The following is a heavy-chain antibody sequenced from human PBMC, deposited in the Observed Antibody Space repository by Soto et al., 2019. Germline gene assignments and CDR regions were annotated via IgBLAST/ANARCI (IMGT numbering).Heavy chain of an antibody. CDR1: GYSVTSYR. Sequence: GESLKISCKGSGYSVTSYRIGWVRQMPGKGLEWMGIIYPGDSDTRYSPSFQGQVTISADKSISTAYLQWSSLKASDTAMYYCAIREPIASSSWYEGLWFDPWGQGTLVTVSS. CDR3: AIREPIASSSWYEGLWFDP. J-gene: IGHJ5*02. V-gene: IGHV5-51*01. D-gene: IGHD6-13*01. CDR2: IYPGDSDT.